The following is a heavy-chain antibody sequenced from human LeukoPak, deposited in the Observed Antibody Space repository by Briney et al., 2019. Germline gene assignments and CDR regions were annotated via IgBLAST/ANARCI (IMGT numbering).Heavy chain of an antibody. CDR2: IIPIFGTA. V-gene: IGHV1-69*05. CDR3: GSNILCSSGDYYYYYYMDV. D-gene: IGHD6-6*01. J-gene: IGHJ6*03. Sequence: ASVKVSCKASGGTFSSYAISWVRQAPGQGLEWMGGIIPIFGTANYAQKFQGRVTITTDESTSTAYMELSSLRSEDTAVYYCGSNILCSSGDYYYYYYMDVWGKGTTVTVSS. CDR1: GGTFSSYA.